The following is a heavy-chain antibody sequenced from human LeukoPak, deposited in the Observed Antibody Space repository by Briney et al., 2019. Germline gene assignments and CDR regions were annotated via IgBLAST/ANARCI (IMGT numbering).Heavy chain of an antibody. Sequence: ASVKVSCKASGYTFTSYAMHWVRQAPGQRLEWMGWINAGNGNTKYSQKFQGRVTITRVTSASTAYMELSSLRSEDTAVYYCARDQGVTMIRYYFDYWGQGTLVTVSS. CDR1: GYTFTSYA. J-gene: IGHJ4*02. V-gene: IGHV1-3*01. CDR2: INAGNGNT. CDR3: ARDQGVTMIRYYFDY. D-gene: IGHD3-22*01.